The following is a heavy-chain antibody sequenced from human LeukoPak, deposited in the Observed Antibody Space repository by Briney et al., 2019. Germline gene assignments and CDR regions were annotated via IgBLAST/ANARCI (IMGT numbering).Heavy chain of an antibody. V-gene: IGHV3-23*01. CDR3: AKPYCTNGVCYSTDYYFDY. CDR2: ISGSGGST. CDR1: GFTFSSYA. Sequence: GGSLRLSXAASGFTFSSYAMSWVRQAPGKGLEWVSVISGSGGSTYYADSVKGRFTISRDNSKNTLYLQMKSLRAEDTAVYYCAKPYCTNGVCYSTDYYFDYWGQGTLVTVSS. J-gene: IGHJ4*02. D-gene: IGHD2-8*01.